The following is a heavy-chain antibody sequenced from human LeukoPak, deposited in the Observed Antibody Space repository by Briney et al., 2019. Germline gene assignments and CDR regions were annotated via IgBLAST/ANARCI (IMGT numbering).Heavy chain of an antibody. CDR2: IFQTVRT. CDR3: ARARYANAWYAFDI. Sequence: SETLSLTCAVSGGSISTTHWWSWVRQPPGKGLEWIGEIFQTVRTSYNPSLKSRLIISLDKSRNQFSLELSSVTAADAAVYYCARARYANAWYAFDIWGHGTMVTVSS. CDR1: GGSISTTHW. V-gene: IGHV4-4*02. D-gene: IGHD2-2*01. J-gene: IGHJ3*02.